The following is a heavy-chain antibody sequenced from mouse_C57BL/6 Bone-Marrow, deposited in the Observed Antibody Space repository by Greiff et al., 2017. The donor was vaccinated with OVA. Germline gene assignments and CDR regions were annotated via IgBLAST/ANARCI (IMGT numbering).Heavy chain of an antibody. CDR3: AREGFTIKACYFDY. V-gene: IGHV1-50*01. D-gene: IGHD2-12*01. CDR1: GYTFTSYW. CDR2: IDPSDSYT. Sequence: VQLQQPGAELVKPGASVKLSCKASGYTFTSYWMQWVKQRPGQGLEWIGEIDPSDSYTNYNQKFKGKATLTVDTSSSTAYMQLSSLTSEDSAVYYCAREGFTIKACYFDYWGQGTTLTVSS. J-gene: IGHJ2*01.